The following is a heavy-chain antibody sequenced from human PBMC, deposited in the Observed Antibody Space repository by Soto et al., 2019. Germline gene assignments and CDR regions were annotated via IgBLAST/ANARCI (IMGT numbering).Heavy chain of an antibody. J-gene: IGHJ6*02. V-gene: IGHV3-30-3*01. D-gene: IGHD5-12*01. CDR2: ISYDGSNK. CDR1: GFTFSSYA. Sequence: QVQLVESGGGVVQPGRSLRLSCAASGFTFSSYAMNWVRQAPGKGLEWVAVISYDGSNKYYADSVKGRFTISRDNSKHTLYLQMNILRAEDTAVYYCARDYYRFNSGYVFSMDVCGQGTTVTVSS. CDR3: ARDYYRFNSGYVFSMDV.